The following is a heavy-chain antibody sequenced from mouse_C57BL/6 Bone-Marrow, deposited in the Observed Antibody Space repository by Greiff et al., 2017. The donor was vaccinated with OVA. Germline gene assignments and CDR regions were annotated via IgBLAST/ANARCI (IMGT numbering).Heavy chain of an antibody. CDR3: ASYYGSSYDYAMDY. CDR2: IDPEDGET. V-gene: IGHV14-2*01. D-gene: IGHD1-1*01. Sequence: EVQVVESGAELVKPGASVKLSCTASGFNIKDYYMHWVKQRTEQGLEWIGRIDPEDGETKYAPKFQGKATITADTSSNTAYLQLSSLTSEDTAVYYCASYYGSSYDYAMDYWGQGTSVTVSS. J-gene: IGHJ4*01. CDR1: GFNIKDYY.